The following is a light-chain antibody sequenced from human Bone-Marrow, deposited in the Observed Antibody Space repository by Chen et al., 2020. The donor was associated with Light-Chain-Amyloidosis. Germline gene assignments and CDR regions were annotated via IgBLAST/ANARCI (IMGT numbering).Light chain of an antibody. CDR2: DDS. Sequence: SYVLTHPSSLSFAPRQTATIACGGNNIGSTSVHWYQQTPGQAPLLVVYDDSDRPSGIPERVSGSNSGNTATLTISRVEAGDEADYYCEVWDRSSDRPVFGGGTKLTVL. CDR3: EVWDRSSDRPV. CDR1: NIGSTS. V-gene: IGLV3-21*02. J-gene: IGLJ3*02.